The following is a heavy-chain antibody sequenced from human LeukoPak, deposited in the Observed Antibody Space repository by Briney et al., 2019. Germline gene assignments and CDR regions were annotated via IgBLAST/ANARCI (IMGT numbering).Heavy chain of an antibody. V-gene: IGHV4-39*07. D-gene: IGHD3-22*01. CDR1: GGSISTSSYY. CDR3: ARGHLENFDSSGYYYFYYYMDV. Sequence: SETLSLTCTVSGGSISTSSYYWGWVRQPPGKGLEWIGNIFYSGSTYYSPSLKSRVTISLDTSGNQFSLKLNSVTAADTAVYYCARGHLENFDSSGYYYFYYYMDVWGKGTTVTISS. J-gene: IGHJ6*03. CDR2: IFYSGST.